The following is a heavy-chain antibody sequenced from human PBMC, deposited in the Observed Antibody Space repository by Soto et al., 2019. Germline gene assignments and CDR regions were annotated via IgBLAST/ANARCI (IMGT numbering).Heavy chain of an antibody. CDR2: ISSSSSTI. D-gene: IGHD1-1*01. Sequence: EVQLVESGGGLVQPGGSLRLSCAASGFTFSSYSMNWVRQAPGKGLEWVSYISSSSSTIYYADSVKGRFTISRDNAKNALYLQMSSLRDEDTAVYCCASELAALIWVDPWGQGTLVTVSS. V-gene: IGHV3-48*02. J-gene: IGHJ5*02. CDR3: ASELAALIWVDP. CDR1: GFTFSSYS.